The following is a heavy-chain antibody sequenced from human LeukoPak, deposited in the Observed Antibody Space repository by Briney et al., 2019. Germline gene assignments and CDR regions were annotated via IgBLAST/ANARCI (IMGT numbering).Heavy chain of an antibody. CDR1: GFTLSSYA. J-gene: IGHJ6*03. CDR2: ISASGSGK. Sequence: GGSLRLSCAASGFTLSSYAMSWVRQAPGKGLEWVSSISASGSGKNYADSVKGRFTISRDNSKNTVYLQMNSLRAEDTAVYYCAKVMKGSERLTMVRGVIIKAAGLYYMDVWGKGTTVTVSS. V-gene: IGHV3-23*01. CDR3: AKVMKGSERLTMVRGVIIKAAGLYYMDV. D-gene: IGHD3-10*01.